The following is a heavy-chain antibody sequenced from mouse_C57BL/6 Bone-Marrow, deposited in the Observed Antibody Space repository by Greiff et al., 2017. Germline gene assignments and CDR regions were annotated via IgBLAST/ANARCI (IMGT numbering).Heavy chain of an antibody. J-gene: IGHJ2*01. CDR1: GYTFTSYW. CDR3: ARYTTVVDFDY. Sequence: LVESGAELVKPGASVKLSCKASGYTFTSYWMHWVKQRPGQGLEWIGMIHPNSGSTNYNEKFKSKATLTVDKSSSTAYMQLSSLTSEDSAVYYCARYTTVVDFDYWGQGTTLTVSS. CDR2: IHPNSGST. V-gene: IGHV1-64*01. D-gene: IGHD1-1*01.